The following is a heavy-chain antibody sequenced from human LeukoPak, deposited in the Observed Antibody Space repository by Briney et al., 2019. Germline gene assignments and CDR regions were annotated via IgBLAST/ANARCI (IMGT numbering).Heavy chain of an antibody. J-gene: IGHJ5*02. CDR1: GYTFTSYY. CDR3: ARSRPYCSSTSCSPRLNWFDP. CDR2: INPSGGSI. V-gene: IGHV1-46*01. D-gene: IGHD2-2*01. Sequence: GAAVKVSCKASGYTFTSYYMHWVRQAPGQGLEWMGIINPSGGSISYAQKFQGRVTMTSDTSTSTVYMELSSLRSEDTAVYYCARSRPYCSSTSCSPRLNWFDPWGQGTLVTVSS.